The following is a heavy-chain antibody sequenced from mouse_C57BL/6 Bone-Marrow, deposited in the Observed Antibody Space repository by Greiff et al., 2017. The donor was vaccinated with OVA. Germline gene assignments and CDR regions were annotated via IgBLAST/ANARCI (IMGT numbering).Heavy chain of an antibody. J-gene: IGHJ2*01. CDR3: ARSLITTVVAN. Sequence: VKLMESGPELVKPGASVKISCKASGYAFSNSWMNWVKQRPGKGLEWIGRIYPGDGDTNYNGKFKGKATLTVDKSSSTAYMQLSSLTSEDSAVYYCARSLITTVVANWGQGTTLTVSS. D-gene: IGHD1-1*01. V-gene: IGHV1-82*01. CDR2: IYPGDGDT. CDR1: GYAFSNSW.